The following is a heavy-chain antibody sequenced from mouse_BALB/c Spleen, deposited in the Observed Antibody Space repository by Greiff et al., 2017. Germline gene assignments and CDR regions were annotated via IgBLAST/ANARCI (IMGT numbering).Heavy chain of an antibody. D-gene: IGHD2-10*02. CDR1: GYTFTSYV. V-gene: IGHV1-14*01. J-gene: IGHJ4*01. Sequence: EVQLQQSGPELVKPGASVKMSCKASGYTFTSYVMHWVKQKPGQGLEWIGYINPYNDGTKYNEKFKGKATLTSDKSSSTAYMELSSLTSEDSAVYYCARQYGNYVDYYAMDDWGQGTSVTVSS. CDR2: INPYNDGT. CDR3: ARQYGNYVDYYAMDD.